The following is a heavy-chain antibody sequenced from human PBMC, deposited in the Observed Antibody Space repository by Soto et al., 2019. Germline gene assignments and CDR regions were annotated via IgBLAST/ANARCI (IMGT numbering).Heavy chain of an antibody. V-gene: IGHV1-69*12. J-gene: IGHJ5*02. CDR1: GGTFSSYA. Sequence: QVQLVQSGAEVKKPGSSVKVSCKASGGTFSSYAISWVRQAPGQGLEWMGGIIPIFGTANYAQKFQGRVTITADGSTSTGYMELSSLRSEDTAVYCCARDASTIPRGVWGWVDPWGQGTLVTVSS. D-gene: IGHD3-16*01. CDR2: IIPIFGTA. CDR3: ARDASTIPRGVWGWVDP.